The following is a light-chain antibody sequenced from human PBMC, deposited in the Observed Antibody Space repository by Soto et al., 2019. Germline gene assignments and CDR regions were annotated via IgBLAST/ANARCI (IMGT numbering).Light chain of an antibody. CDR2: QVT. V-gene: IGLV2-14*01. Sequence: LAQPASVSGSPGQSITISCTGSSSDIASFNYVSWYQQYPGKAPKLLIYQVTSRASGVSHRFSGSKFGDTASLTISGLQPEDEAEYYCNSYSSSTFYVFGTGTKVTVL. J-gene: IGLJ1*01. CDR3: NSYSSSTFYV. CDR1: SSDIASFNY.